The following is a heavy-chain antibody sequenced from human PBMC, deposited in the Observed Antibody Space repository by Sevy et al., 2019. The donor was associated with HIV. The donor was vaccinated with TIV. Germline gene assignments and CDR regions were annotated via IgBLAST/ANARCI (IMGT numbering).Heavy chain of an antibody. CDR3: ARGGDIVVVPAVWGYMDV. CDR1: GFTFSSYD. V-gene: IGHV3-13*01. CDR2: IGTAGDT. D-gene: IGHD2-2*01. J-gene: IGHJ6*03. Sequence: GGSLRLSYAASGFTFSSYDMRWVHQATGKGLEWVSAIGTAGDTYYPGSVKGRFTISRENAKNSLYLQMNSLRAGDTAVYYCARGGDIVVVPAVWGYMDVWGKGTTVTVSS.